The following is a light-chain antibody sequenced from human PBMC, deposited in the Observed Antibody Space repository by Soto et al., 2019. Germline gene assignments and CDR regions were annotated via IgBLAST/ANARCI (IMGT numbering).Light chain of an antibody. V-gene: IGLV2-14*01. J-gene: IGLJ2*01. CDR2: DVT. CDR1: RSDVGGYNY. CDR3: SSYTSSNTLYVV. Sequence: QSALTQPASVSGSPGQSITISCTGTRSDVGGYNYVSWYQQHPGKAPTLMIYDVTNRPSGVSNRFSGSKSGNTASLTISGLQAEDEADYYCSSYTSSNTLYVVFGGGTKLTVL.